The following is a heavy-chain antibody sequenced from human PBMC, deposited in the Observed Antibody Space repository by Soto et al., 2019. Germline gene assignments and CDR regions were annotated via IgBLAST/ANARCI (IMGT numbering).Heavy chain of an antibody. D-gene: IGHD1-1*01. CDR1: VGTFSSYT. V-gene: IGHV1-69*08. Sequence: QVQLVQSGAEVKKPGSSVKVSCKASVGTFSSYTISWVRQAPGQGLEWMGRIIPILGIANYAQKVQGRVTITADKSTSTAYMELSSLRSEDTAVYYCARDPRGLETGTTAYWGQGTLVTVSS. CDR2: IIPILGIA. CDR3: ARDPRGLETGTTAY. J-gene: IGHJ4*02.